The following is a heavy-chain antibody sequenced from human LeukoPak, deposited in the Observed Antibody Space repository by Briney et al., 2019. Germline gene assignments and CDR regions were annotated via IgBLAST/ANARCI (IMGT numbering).Heavy chain of an antibody. CDR2: ISPGGEET. D-gene: IGHD4-17*01. V-gene: IGHV3-23*01. CDR1: GFTFSSFA. J-gene: IGHJ5*01. Sequence: GGSLSLSCSASGFTFSSFAMNWVRQAPGKGLEWVSSISPGGEETYYADSVEGRFTISRDNSKNTLSLQMNSLRAEDAAVYYCAKQYIVTTWYWFGSWGQGTLVTVSS. CDR3: AKQYIVTTWYWFGS.